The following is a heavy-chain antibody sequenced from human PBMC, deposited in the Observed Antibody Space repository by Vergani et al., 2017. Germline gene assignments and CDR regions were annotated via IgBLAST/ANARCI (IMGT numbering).Heavy chain of an antibody. CDR3: AKSAFSDYSSLHHFYYMDV. V-gene: IGHV3-23*04. CDR2: IGGSGVHT. Sequence: LVESGGGLLQPGGSLRLSCAASGFTFSSYAMSWVRQAPGKGLEWVSLIGGSGVHTYYADSVKGRFTISRDNSKNTLYLQMNSLRAEDTAVYYCAKSAFSDYSSLHHFYYMDVWGKGTTVTVSS. D-gene: IGHD4-17*01. CDR1: GFTFSSYA. J-gene: IGHJ6*03.